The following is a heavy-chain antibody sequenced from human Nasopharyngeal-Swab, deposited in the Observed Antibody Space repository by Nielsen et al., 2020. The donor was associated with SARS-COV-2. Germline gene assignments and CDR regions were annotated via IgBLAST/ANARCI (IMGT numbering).Heavy chain of an antibody. CDR1: GYTFTSYY. CDR2: INPSGGST. Sequence: ASVKVSCKASGYTFTSYYMHWVRQAPGQGLEWMGIINPSGGSTSYAQKFQGRVTMTRDTSTSTVYMELSSLRSEDTAVYYCATDSTGRGYCSSTSCYGLFGHYSYYGMDVWGQGTTVTVSS. CDR3: ATDSTGRGYCSSTSCYGLFGHYSYYGMDV. D-gene: IGHD2-2*01. V-gene: IGHV1-46*01. J-gene: IGHJ6*02.